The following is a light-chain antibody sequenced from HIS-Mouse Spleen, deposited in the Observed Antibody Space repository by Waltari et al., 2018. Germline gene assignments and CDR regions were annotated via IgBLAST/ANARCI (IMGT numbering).Light chain of an antibody. CDR1: SSDVGGYNY. V-gene: IGLV2-14*03. CDR2: DVS. Sequence: QSALTQPASVSGSPGQSITISCTGTSSDVGGYNYVSWYPQHPGKAPKLMIYDVSNRPSWVSNRFSGSKSGNTASLTISGLQAEDEADYYCSSYTSSSTLVFGGGTKLTVL. CDR3: SSYTSSSTLV. J-gene: IGLJ2*01.